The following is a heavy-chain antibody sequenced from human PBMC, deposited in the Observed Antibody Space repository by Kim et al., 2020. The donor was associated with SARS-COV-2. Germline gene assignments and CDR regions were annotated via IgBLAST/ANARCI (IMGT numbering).Heavy chain of an antibody. V-gene: IGHV1-69*01. J-gene: IGHJ3*01. CDR3: ARVALLWFGELAV. Sequence: YAQQFQGRVTIAADESTSTAYMELSSLRSEDTAVYYCARVALLWFGELAVWGQGTMVTVSS. D-gene: IGHD3-10*01.